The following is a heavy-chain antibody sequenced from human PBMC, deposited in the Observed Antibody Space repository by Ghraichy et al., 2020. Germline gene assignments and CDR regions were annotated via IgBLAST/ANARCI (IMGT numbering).Heavy chain of an antibody. J-gene: IGHJ4*02. CDR3: SRFREGFTRGFYHVPRPFDY. D-gene: IGHD3-10*01. Sequence: GGSLRLSCTTSGFTFGDYGMAWFRLAPGKGLEWVGSVRSKPYGETSEYAAAVKGRFSVSRDDSSSVAYLQMNGLTTEDTAVYYCSRFREGFTRGFYHVPRPFDYWGKGSLVTVSS. V-gene: IGHV3-49*03. CDR1: GFTFGDYG. CDR2: VRSKPYGETS.